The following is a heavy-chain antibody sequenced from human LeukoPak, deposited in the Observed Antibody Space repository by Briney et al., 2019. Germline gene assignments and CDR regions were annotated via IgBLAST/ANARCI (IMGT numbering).Heavy chain of an antibody. CDR1: GGSFSGYY. CDR3: ARDHIVVVTAIRLRYYYYGMDV. J-gene: IGHJ6*02. CDR2: INHSGST. Sequence: RSSETLSLTCAVYGGSFSGYYWSWIRQPPGKGLEWIGEINHSGSTNYNPSLKSRVTISVDTSKNRFSLKLSSVTAADTAVYYCARDHIVVVTAIRLRYYYYGMDVWGQGTTVTVSS. V-gene: IGHV4-34*01. D-gene: IGHD2-21*02.